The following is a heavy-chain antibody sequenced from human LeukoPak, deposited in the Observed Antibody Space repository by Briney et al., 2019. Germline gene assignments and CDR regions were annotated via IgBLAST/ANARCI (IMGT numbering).Heavy chain of an antibody. CDR3: ARASRDSGYDSDY. D-gene: IGHD5-12*01. Sequence: GASVKVSCKASGYAFTSNDINWVRQATGQGLEWMGWMSPNSGNTGYARKFQGRVTMTRDTSISTAYMELSSLRSEDTAVYYCARASRDSGYDSDYWGQGTLVTVSS. J-gene: IGHJ4*02. V-gene: IGHV1-8*01. CDR2: MSPNSGNT. CDR1: GYAFTSND.